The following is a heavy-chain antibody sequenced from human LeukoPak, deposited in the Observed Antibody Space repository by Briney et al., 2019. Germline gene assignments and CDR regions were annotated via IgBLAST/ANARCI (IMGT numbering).Heavy chain of an antibody. V-gene: IGHV3-33*01. J-gene: IGHJ4*02. CDR1: GSTFRSYG. CDR2: IWYDGSNK. Sequence: GGSLRLSCAASGSTFRSYGMHWVRQAPGKGLQWVAVIWYDGSNKIYADSVKGRFTISRDNSKNTLYLQVNSLRVEDTAVYYCARGGEHWLEDYWGQGTLVTVSA. CDR3: ARGGEHWLEDY. D-gene: IGHD6-19*01.